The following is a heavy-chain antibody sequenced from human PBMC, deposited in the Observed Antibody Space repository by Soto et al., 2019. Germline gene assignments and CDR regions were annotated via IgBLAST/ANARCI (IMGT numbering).Heavy chain of an antibody. Sequence: QVQLQESGPGLVKPSETLSLTCTVSNGSISSYYWSWIRQPPGKGLEWIGFIYYRGSTNYSPSLKSRVTISLDTSKNQFSLRLSSVTAADTAVYYRARVSSSRSRDYFDYWGQGTLVTVSS. D-gene: IGHD6-13*01. J-gene: IGHJ4*02. V-gene: IGHV4-59*01. CDR1: NGSISSYY. CDR3: ARVSSSRSRDYFDY. CDR2: IYYRGST.